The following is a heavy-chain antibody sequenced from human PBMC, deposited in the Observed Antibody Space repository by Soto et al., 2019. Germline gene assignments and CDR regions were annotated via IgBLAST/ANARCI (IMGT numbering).Heavy chain of an antibody. CDR1: GFTFSRYA. CDR2: ISSRGDRT. J-gene: IGHJ6*02. V-gene: IGHV3-23*01. D-gene: IGHD5-18*01. Sequence: GGSLRLSCAGSGFTFSRYAMNWVRQAPGKGLEWVSIISSRGDRTSYAESVKGRFTISRDDSKNTLFLHMNSLGAEDTAVYYCAKETGYSYGFQPNALDVWGQGTTVTVS. CDR3: AKETGYSYGFQPNALDV.